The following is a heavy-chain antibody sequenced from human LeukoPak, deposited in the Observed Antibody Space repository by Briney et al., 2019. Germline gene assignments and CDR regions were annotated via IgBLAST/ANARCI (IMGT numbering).Heavy chain of an antibody. CDR2: NSSSGNTK. Sequence: PGGSLRLSCAASGFTFSDFYMSWIRQAPGKGLEWVSYNSSSGNTKYYADSVKGRFTISRDNAKNSLYLQMNSLRAEDTALYYCAKDSGYSYMIDAFDIWGQGTMVTVSS. CDR1: GFTFSDFY. D-gene: IGHD5-18*01. CDR3: AKDSGYSYMIDAFDI. V-gene: IGHV3-11*01. J-gene: IGHJ3*02.